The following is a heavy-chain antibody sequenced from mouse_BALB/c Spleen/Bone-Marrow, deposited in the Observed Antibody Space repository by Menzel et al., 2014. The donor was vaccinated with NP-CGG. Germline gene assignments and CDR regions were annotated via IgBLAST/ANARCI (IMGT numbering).Heavy chain of an antibody. V-gene: IGHV5-17*02. Sequence: EVMLVESGGGLVQPGGSRKLSCAASGFTFSSFGMHWVRQAPEKGLEWVAYISGGSSTIYYADTVKGRFTISRDNPKNTLFLQXTSXRSEDTAMYYCARGVYGYVKYAMDYWGQGTSVTVSS. D-gene: IGHD1-2*01. CDR3: ARGVYGYVKYAMDY. CDR2: ISGGSSTI. CDR1: GFTFSSFG. J-gene: IGHJ4*01.